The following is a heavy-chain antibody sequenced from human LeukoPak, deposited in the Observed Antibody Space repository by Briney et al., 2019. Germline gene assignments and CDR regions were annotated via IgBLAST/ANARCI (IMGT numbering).Heavy chain of an antibody. CDR2: ISAYNGNT. Sequence: GASVKVSCKASGYTFTSYGISWVRQAPGQGLEWMGWISAYNGNTNYAQKLQGRVTMTTDTSTSTAYMELRSLRSDDTAVYYCAREPLEAYCGSGSYYTHFDYWGQGTLVTVSS. J-gene: IGHJ4*02. CDR1: GYTFTSYG. D-gene: IGHD3-10*01. V-gene: IGHV1-18*04. CDR3: AREPLEAYCGSGSYYTHFDY.